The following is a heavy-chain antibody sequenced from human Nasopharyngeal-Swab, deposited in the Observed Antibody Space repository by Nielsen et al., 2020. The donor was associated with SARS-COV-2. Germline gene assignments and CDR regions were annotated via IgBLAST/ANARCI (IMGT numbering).Heavy chain of an antibody. CDR3: ARETYYYDSRPLDY. J-gene: IGHJ4*02. V-gene: IGHV4-4*07. CDR1: GGSISSYY. CDR2: IYTSGST. Sequence: SEPLSLTCTVSGGSISSYYWSWIRQPAGKGLEWIGRIYTSGSTNYNPSLKSRVTMSVDTSKNQFSLKLSSVTAADTAVYYCARETYYYDSRPLDYWGQGTLVTVSS. D-gene: IGHD3-22*01.